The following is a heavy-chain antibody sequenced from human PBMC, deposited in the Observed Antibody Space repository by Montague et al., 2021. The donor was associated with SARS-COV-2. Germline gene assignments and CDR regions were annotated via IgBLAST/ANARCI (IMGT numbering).Heavy chain of an antibody. J-gene: IGHJ4*02. CDR2: IYYSGTT. V-gene: IGHV4-59*01. Sequence: SETLSLTCSVSGESMDHYYWSWIRQPPGQGPEPIGYIYYSGTTGYNPSLRRRVSISIDISNYQFSLQLTSLTSADTAVCYCARGQGGFAFWGQGKLVTVSS. D-gene: IGHD5-12*01. CDR1: GESMDHYY. CDR3: ARGQGGFAF.